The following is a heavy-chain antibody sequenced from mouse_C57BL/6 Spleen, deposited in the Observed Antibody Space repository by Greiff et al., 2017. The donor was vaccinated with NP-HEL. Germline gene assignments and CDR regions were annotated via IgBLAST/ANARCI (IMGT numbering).Heavy chain of an antibody. J-gene: IGHJ1*03. CDR2: IYPGRGST. D-gene: IGHD1-1*01. V-gene: IGHV1-55*01. Sequence: QVQLQQSGAELVKPGASVSMSCKASGYSFTSYWITWVKQRPGQGLEWLGVIYPGRGSTNYNEKFKSKATLTVDKSSSTAYMQLSSLTSEDSAVYDCARFDYGSSAYFDVWGTGTTVTVSA. CDR3: ARFDYGSSAYFDV. CDR1: GYSFTSYW.